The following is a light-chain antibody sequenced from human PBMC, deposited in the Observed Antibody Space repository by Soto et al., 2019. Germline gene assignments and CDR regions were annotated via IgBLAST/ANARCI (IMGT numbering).Light chain of an antibody. J-gene: IGKJ4*01. V-gene: IGKV1-6*01. Sequence: ANHMTHNLPPLSESVVAIVPITCRASQGIRNDLGWYQQKPGNAPKLLIYAASSLQSGVPSRFSGSGSGTDFSLTISSLQPEDFATYFCQQANSLLLTFGGGTKVDI. CDR3: QQANSLLLT. CDR2: AAS. CDR1: QGIRND.